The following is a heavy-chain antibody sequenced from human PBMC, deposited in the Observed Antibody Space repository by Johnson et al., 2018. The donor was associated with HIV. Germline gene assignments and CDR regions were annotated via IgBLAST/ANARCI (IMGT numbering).Heavy chain of an antibody. Sequence: QVQLVESGGGVVQPGRSLRLSCAASGFTFSSYAMHWVRQAPGKGLEWVAVISYDGSNKYYADSVKGRFTISRDNSKNTLYLQMNSLRAEDTAVYYCAKERTAMVTPVDAWGQGTMVTVSS. D-gene: IGHD5-18*01. V-gene: IGHV3-30*04. CDR2: ISYDGSNK. CDR1: GFTFSSYA. J-gene: IGHJ3*01. CDR3: AKERTAMVTPVDA.